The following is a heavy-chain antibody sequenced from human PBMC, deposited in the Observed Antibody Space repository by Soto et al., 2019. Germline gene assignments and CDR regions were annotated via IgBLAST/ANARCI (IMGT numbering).Heavy chain of an antibody. V-gene: IGHV4-30-4*01. Sequence: SETLSLTCTVSGDSISSADYYWSWIRQTSGKGLEWIGHIFYSGTTYYNPSLKSRLTISVDTSKSHFSLRLTSVTAADTAVYYCARDLWVEPELYYYGMDVWGQGTTVTVSS. D-gene: IGHD1-1*01. CDR2: IFYSGTT. CDR3: ARDLWVEPELYYYGMDV. CDR1: GDSISSADYY. J-gene: IGHJ6*02.